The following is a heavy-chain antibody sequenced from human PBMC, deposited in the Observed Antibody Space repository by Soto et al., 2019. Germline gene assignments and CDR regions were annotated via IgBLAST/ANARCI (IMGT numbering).Heavy chain of an antibody. CDR2: IYYSGST. J-gene: IGHJ6*03. Sequence: SETLSLTCTVSGGSISSGGYYWSWIRQHPGKGLEWIGYIYYSGSTYYNPSLKSRVTISVDTSKNQFSLKLSSVTAADTAVYYCARERASPLVLSGPASDYYYYMDVWGKGTTVTVSS. D-gene: IGHD6-6*01. CDR3: ARERASPLVLSGPASDYYYYMDV. V-gene: IGHV4-31*03. CDR1: GGSISSGGYY.